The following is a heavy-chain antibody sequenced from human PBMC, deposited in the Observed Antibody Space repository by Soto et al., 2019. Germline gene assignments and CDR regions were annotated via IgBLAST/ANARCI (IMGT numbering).Heavy chain of an antibody. J-gene: IGHJ5*02. D-gene: IGHD3-3*01. CDR3: ATRITVFGLLIPPFDP. V-gene: IGHV4-39*01. CDR2: IDNGGNT. Sequence: PSETLSLTCTVSGRTFSINADFWYLAWIRQPPGKGLEWIGSIDNGGNTYYNPPLKSRVIISADTSKNQFSLRLSSVTAADTAIYYCATRITVFGLLIPPFDPWGQGTLVTVSS. CDR1: GRTFSINADF.